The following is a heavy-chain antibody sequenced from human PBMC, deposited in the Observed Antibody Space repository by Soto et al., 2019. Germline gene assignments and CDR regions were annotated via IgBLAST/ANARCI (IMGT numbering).Heavy chain of an antibody. V-gene: IGHV4-34*01. D-gene: IGHD3-10*01. J-gene: IGHJ4*02. CDR3: ARGTSVRGVIVPFDY. Sequence: SETLSLTCAVYGGSFSGYYWSWIRQPPGKGLEWIGEISHSGSTNYIPSLKSRLTISIDTSKNQFSLSLTSVTAADTAVYYCARGTSVRGVIVPFDYWGQGTLVTVS. CDR1: GGSFSGYY. CDR2: ISHSGST.